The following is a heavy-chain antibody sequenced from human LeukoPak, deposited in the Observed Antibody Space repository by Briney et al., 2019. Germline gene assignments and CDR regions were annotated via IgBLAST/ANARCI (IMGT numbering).Heavy chain of an antibody. CDR2: INEDESEK. V-gene: IGHV3-7*01. J-gene: IGHJ4*02. CDR1: GFTFSNYG. Sequence: GGSLRLSCAASGFTFSNYGLSWVRQAPGKGLEWVANINEDESEKYYVDSVKGRFTISRDNAKNSLYLQMNSLRGEDTAVYFCARSGYCSGGSCYAGVAGYWGQGTLVTVSS. D-gene: IGHD2-15*01. CDR3: ARSGYCSGGSCYAGVAGY.